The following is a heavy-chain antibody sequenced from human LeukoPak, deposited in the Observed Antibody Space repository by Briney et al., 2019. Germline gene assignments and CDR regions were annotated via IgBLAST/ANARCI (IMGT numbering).Heavy chain of an antibody. CDR2: ISSSGSTI. J-gene: IGHJ4*02. Sequence: PGGSLRLSCAASGFTFSDYYMSWIRQAPGKGLEWVSYISSSGSTIYYADSVKGRFTISGDNAKNSLYLQMNSLRAEDTALYHCAREVSSSWYEVRFWGQGTLVTVSS. V-gene: IGHV3-11*01. CDR1: GFTFSDYY. CDR3: AREVSSSWYEVRF. D-gene: IGHD6-13*01.